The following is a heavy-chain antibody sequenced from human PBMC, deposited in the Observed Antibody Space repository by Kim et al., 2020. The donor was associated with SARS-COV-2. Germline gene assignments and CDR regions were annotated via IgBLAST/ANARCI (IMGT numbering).Heavy chain of an antibody. J-gene: IGHJ6*01. CDR1: GFTFSSYA. CDR3: ARDWGYCSGGSCQTYYY. CDR2: ISYDGSNK. D-gene: IGHD2-15*01. Sequence: GGSLRLSCAASGFTFSSYAMHWVRQAPGKGLEWVAVISYDGSNKYYADSVKGRFTISRDNSKNTLYLQMNNLRAEGTAVYYCARDWGYCSGGSCQTYYY. V-gene: IGHV3-30-3*01.